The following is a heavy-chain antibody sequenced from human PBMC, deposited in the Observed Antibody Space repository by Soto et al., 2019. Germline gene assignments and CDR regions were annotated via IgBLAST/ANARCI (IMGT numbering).Heavy chain of an antibody. D-gene: IGHD1-26*01. CDR1: GGSFSGYY. J-gene: IGHJ4*02. Sequence: SETLSLTCAVYGGSFSGYYWTWIRQPPGTGLEWIGEINHSGSTNYNPSLKSRVTMSVDTSKNQFSLKLTSVTAVDTAVYYWAKREIQGPINYGGRGTLVTVSS. V-gene: IGHV4-34*01. CDR3: AKREIQGPINY. CDR2: INHSGST.